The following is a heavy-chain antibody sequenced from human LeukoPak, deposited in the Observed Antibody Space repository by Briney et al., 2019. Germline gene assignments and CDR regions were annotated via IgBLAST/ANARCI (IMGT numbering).Heavy chain of an antibody. J-gene: IGHJ4*02. D-gene: IGHD6-19*01. CDR1: GGSISSYY. Sequence: PSETLSLTCTVSGGSISSYYWSWIRQPPGKGLEWIGYIYYSGSTKYNPSLKSRVTISVDTSKNHFSLKLTSVTAADTAVYYCARGTGYSSGCPDYWGQGTLVTVSS. V-gene: IGHV4-59*08. CDR3: ARGTGYSSGCPDY. CDR2: IYYSGST.